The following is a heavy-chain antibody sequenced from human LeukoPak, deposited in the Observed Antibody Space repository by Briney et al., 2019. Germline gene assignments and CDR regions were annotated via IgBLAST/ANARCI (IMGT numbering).Heavy chain of an antibody. V-gene: IGHV3-7*03. CDR3: ATPLDYYDTSGFHQGGD. D-gene: IGHD3-22*01. J-gene: IGHJ4*02. CDR1: GFTFSGHR. CDR2: IKEDGSRK. Sequence: GGSLRLSCAASGFTFSGHRMTWVRQAPGKGLEWVANIKEDGSRKNYVDSVKGRFTISRDNAKNSLYLQMTSLRAEDTAMYYCATPLDYYDTSGFHQGGDWGQGTLVTVSS.